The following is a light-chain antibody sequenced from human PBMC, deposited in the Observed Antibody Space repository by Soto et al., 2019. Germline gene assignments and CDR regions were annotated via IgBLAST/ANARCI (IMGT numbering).Light chain of an antibody. CDR2: YAS. V-gene: IGKV1-39*01. CDR1: QDIRTF. J-gene: IGKJ2*01. CDR3: HQSYTAPYT. Sequence: DIQMTQSPPSLSPSVGDKVTITCRTSQDIRTFLYWYRQKPGKAPELLMYYASTLQSGVSARLNGRGSGTDFTLTLTSLQPEDSATYYYHQSYTAPYTFGQGTKL.